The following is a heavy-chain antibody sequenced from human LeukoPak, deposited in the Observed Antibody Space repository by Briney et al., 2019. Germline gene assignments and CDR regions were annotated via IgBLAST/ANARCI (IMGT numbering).Heavy chain of an antibody. CDR3: AKVRWGSDNALDS. CDR2: ISHDGSNK. J-gene: IGHJ4*02. CDR1: GFPFSDYG. D-gene: IGHD3-16*01. Sequence: GGSLRLSCAASGFPFSDYGMYWVRQAPGKGLEWLAVISHDGSNKHYADSVKGRITISRDNSMNTLYLQMNSLTAEDTAVYYCAKVRWGSDNALDSWGQGTLVTGSS. V-gene: IGHV3-30*18.